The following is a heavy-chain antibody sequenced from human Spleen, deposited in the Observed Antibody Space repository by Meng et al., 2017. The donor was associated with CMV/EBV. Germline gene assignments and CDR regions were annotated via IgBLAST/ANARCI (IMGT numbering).Heavy chain of an antibody. J-gene: IGHJ4*02. CDR1: GFTFSSYG. CDR3: AKDDYGGSTFDY. V-gene: IGHV3-30*02. CDR2: VRADGSHQ. D-gene: IGHD4-23*01. Sequence: GESLKISCAASGFTFSSYGLHWVRQAPGKGLEWVAFVRADGSHQYYADSVKGRFTISRDNFENTLYLQMNSLRAEDTAVYYCAKDDYGGSTFDYWGQGTLVTVSS.